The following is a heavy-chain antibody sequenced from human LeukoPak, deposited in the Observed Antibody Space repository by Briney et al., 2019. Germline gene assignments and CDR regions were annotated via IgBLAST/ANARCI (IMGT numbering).Heavy chain of an antibody. CDR2: IYPGDSDT. CDR1: GYSITSYL. V-gene: IGHV5-51*01. CDR3: ASQGGYFDY. D-gene: IGHD2-15*01. Sequence: GEPLNISSKGSGYSITSYLIGSVRQISGKGQGWNGIIYPGDSDTRYSPSFHVQVSISADQSISTAYLQWSSLKASDPAMYYCASQGGYFDYWGQGTLVTVSS. J-gene: IGHJ4*02.